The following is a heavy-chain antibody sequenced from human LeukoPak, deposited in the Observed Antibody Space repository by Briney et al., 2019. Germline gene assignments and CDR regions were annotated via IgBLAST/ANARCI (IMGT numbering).Heavy chain of an antibody. J-gene: IGHJ4*02. D-gene: IGHD5-18*01. CDR3: TTEAPIQLWLVKIVDY. V-gene: IGHV3-15*01. CDR2: IKSKTDGGTT. CDR1: GLTFTNAW. Sequence: GGSLRLSCAASGLTFTNAWMTWVRQAPGKGLEWVGRIKSKTDGGTTDYAAPVKGGFTISRDDSKNTLYLQMNSLKTEDTAVYYCTTEAPIQLWLVKIVDYWGQGTLVTVSS.